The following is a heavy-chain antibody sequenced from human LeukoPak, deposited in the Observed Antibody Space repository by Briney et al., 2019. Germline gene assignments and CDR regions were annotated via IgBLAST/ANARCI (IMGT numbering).Heavy chain of an antibody. CDR3: ARSYYYGSGSYSDY. Sequence: PGGSLRLSCAASGFTFSTYAMSWVRQAPGKGLEWVSAISGSGGSTYYADSVKGRFTISRDNSKNTLHLQMNSLRAEDTAVYYCARSYYYGSGSYSDYWGQGTLVTVSS. CDR2: ISGSGGST. J-gene: IGHJ4*02. D-gene: IGHD3-10*01. CDR1: GFTFSTYA. V-gene: IGHV3-23*01.